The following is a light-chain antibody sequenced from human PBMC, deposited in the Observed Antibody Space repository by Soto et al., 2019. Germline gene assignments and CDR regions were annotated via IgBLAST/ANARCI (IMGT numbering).Light chain of an antibody. CDR1: SSSIGSNY. CDR3: SAWDGSLSSVL. J-gene: IGLJ2*01. Sequence: QSVLTQPPSASGTPGQRVTISCSGSSSSIGSNYLYWYQQFPGTTPKVLSYRNDQRPSGVPDRFSGSKSGTSASLAISGLRSEHEADYYCSAWDGSLSSVLFGGGTKLTVL. V-gene: IGLV1-47*01. CDR2: RND.